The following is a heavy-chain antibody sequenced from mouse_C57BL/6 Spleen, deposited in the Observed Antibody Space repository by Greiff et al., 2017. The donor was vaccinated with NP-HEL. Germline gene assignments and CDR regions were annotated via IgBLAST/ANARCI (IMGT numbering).Heavy chain of an antibody. Sequence: EVMLVESGGGLVKPGGSLKLSCAASGFTFSSYTMSWVRQTPEKRLEWVATISGGGGNTYYPDSVKGRFTISRDNAKNTLYLQMMSLRSEDTAFYYCARNTEIPLYDYDWYFDVWGTGTTVTVSS. D-gene: IGHD2-4*01. CDR3: ARNTEIPLYDYDWYFDV. V-gene: IGHV5-9*01. CDR1: GFTFSSYT. J-gene: IGHJ1*03. CDR2: ISGGGGNT.